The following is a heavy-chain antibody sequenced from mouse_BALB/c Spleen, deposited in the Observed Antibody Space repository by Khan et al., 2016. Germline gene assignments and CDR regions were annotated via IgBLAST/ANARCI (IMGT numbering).Heavy chain of an antibody. CDR2: IDPYDSET. CDR1: GHPFTTYW. CDR3: ATGSKVFDY. Sequence: QVQLKQSGAELVRPGASVKLSCKASGHPFTTYWMNWFKQRPEQGLEWIGRIDPYDSETHYDQKFKDKAILTVDKSSSTAYMQLSSLTSEDSAVYYCATGSKVFDYWGQGTTLTVSS. J-gene: IGHJ2*01. V-gene: IGHV1-52*01.